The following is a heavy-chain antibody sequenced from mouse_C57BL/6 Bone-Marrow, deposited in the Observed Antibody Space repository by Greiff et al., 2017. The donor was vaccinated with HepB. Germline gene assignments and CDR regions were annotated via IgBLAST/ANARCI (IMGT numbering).Heavy chain of an antibody. V-gene: IGHV5-6*01. D-gene: IGHD1-1*01. CDR1: GFTFSSYG. CDR2: ISSGGSYT. CDR3: ARQPNPSHYYGSHYFDY. J-gene: IGHJ2*01. Sequence: EVHLVESGGDLVKPGGSLKLSCAASGFTFSSYGMSWVRQTPDKRLEWVATISSGGSYTYYPDSVKGRFTISRDNAKNTLYLQMSSLKSEDTAMYYCARQPNPSHYYGSHYFDYWGQGTTLTVSS.